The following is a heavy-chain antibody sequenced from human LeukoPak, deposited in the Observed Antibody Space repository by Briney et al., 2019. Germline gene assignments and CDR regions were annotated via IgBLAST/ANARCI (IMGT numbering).Heavy chain of an antibody. CDR2: IYYSGST. V-gene: IGHV4-59*08. CDR3: ARQKAPYAFDI. CDR1: GGSISSYY. Sequence: PSETLSLTCTVSGGSISSYYWSWIRQPPGKGLEWIGYIYYSGSTNYNPSLKGRVTISVDTSKNQFSLKLSSVTAADTAVYYCARQKAPYAFDIWGQGTMATVSS. J-gene: IGHJ3*02.